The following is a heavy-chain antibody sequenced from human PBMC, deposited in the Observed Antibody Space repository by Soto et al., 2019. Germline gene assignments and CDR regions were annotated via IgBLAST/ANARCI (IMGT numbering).Heavy chain of an antibody. Sequence: QVQLVQSGAEVKKPGSSVKVSCKSSGGTFSNSPISWVRQAPGQGLEWVGGVIPVFRTANYAQKFQGRVTIIADESTNTXXLDLSSLSSDDPAAYHCARSRFVVGVTEDYYGMDVWGPGTTVTVSS. CDR1: GGTFSNSP. D-gene: IGHD2-15*01. CDR2: VIPVFRTA. V-gene: IGHV1-69*12. J-gene: IGHJ6*02. CDR3: ARSRFVVGVTEDYYGMDV.